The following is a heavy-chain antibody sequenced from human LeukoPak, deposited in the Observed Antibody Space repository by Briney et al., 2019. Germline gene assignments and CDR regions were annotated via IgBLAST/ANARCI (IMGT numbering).Heavy chain of an antibody. CDR1: GYTFTSYG. Sequence: ASVKVSCKASGYTFTSYGISWVRQAPGQGLERMGWISAYNGNTNYAQKLQGRVTMTTDTSTSTAYMELRSLRAEDTAVYYCAKSIAVAAYTAFDIWGQGTMVTVSS. J-gene: IGHJ3*02. V-gene: IGHV1-18*01. D-gene: IGHD6-19*01. CDR3: AKSIAVAAYTAFDI. CDR2: ISAYNGNT.